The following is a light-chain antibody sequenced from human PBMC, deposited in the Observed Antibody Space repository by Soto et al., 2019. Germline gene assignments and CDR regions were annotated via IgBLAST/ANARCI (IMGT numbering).Light chain of an antibody. CDR1: QNVEGY. Sequence: EIELTQSLATLSLSPGERATLSCRASQNVEGYLAWYQQKPGQAPRLLIYDASNRAPGIPARFSGSGSGTDFTLTISSLEPEDFAVYYCQQRKTWPPITFGQGTRLEIK. V-gene: IGKV3-11*01. CDR2: DAS. CDR3: QQRKTWPPIT. J-gene: IGKJ5*01.